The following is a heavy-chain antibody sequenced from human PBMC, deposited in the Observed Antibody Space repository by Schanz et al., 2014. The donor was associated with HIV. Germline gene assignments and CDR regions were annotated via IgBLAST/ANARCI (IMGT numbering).Heavy chain of an antibody. CDR3: ARGWRENSFDY. CDR1: GFTFSTSG. D-gene: IGHD4-4*01. Sequence: QVQLLESGGGVVQPGRSLRLSCAASGFTFSTSGMHWVRQAPGKGLEWVAVIWYDGSKKYYADSVKGRFTISRDYAKSSLYLQMNSLRDDDTAIYYCARGWRENSFDYWGQGTLVTVSS. V-gene: IGHV3-33*01. CDR2: IWYDGSKK. J-gene: IGHJ4*02.